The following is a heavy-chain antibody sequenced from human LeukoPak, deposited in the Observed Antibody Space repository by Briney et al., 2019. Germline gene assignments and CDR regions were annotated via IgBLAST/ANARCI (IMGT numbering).Heavy chain of an antibody. CDR2: IKQDGNER. D-gene: IGHD6-19*01. CDR1: GFTFSDYW. V-gene: IGHV3-7*01. Sequence: GGSLRLSCAASGFTFSDYWMSWVRQAPGKGLEWVANIKQDGNERYYVDSVKGRFTISRDNAKNSLYLQMNSLRAEDTAVYYCARGRAHELHSGWYLPFDYWGQGTLVTVSS. CDR3: ARGRAHELHSGWYLPFDY. J-gene: IGHJ4*02.